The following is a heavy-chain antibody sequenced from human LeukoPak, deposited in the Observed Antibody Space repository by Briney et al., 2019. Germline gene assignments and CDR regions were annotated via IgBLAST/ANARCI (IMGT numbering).Heavy chain of an antibody. V-gene: IGHV3-66*01. CDR1: GFTFGDYA. Sequence: GGSLRLSCTASGFTFGDYAMSWFRQAPGKGLEWVSVIHSGGATYYADSVKGRFTISRDISKNALYLQMNSLRGDDTAVYYCAGSAITNLDSWGQGNLVTVSS. CDR3: AGSAITNLDS. J-gene: IGHJ4*02. CDR2: IHSGGAT. D-gene: IGHD3-10*01.